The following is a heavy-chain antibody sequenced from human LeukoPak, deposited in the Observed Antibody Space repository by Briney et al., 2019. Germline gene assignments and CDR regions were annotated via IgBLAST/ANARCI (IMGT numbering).Heavy chain of an antibody. Sequence: SETLSLTCAVSGGSISSSNWWSWVRQPPGKGLEWIGEIYHSGSTNYNPSLKSRVTISVDKSKNQFSLKLSSVTAADTAVYYCARALSKNNIVVVTAMDYWGQGTLVTVSS. D-gene: IGHD2-21*02. V-gene: IGHV4-4*02. CDR3: ARALSKNNIVVVTAMDY. CDR1: GGSISSSNW. CDR2: IYHSGST. J-gene: IGHJ4*02.